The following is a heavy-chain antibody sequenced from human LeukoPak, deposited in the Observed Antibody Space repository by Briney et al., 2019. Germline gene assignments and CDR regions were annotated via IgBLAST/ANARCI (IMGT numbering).Heavy chain of an antibody. Sequence: ASVKVSCKASGYTFTSYAMHWVRQAPGQRLEWMGWINAGNGNTKYSQKFQGRVTITRDTSASTAYMELRSLRSDDTAVYYCARDITMVRGFAYWGQGTLVTVSS. CDR2: INAGNGNT. J-gene: IGHJ4*02. D-gene: IGHD3-10*01. CDR3: ARDITMVRGFAY. CDR1: GYTFTSYA. V-gene: IGHV1-3*01.